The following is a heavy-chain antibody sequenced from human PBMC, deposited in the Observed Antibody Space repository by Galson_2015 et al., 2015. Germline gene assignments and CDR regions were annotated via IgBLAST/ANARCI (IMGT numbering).Heavy chain of an antibody. CDR1: GFTFSSYW. Sequence: SLRLSCAASGFTFSSYWMHCVRQAPGKGLVWVSRINSHGSSTTYADSVKGRFTISRDNTKNTLYLQMDSLGDEDTAVYYCARDPVTIAAVGPYWNFDLWGRGTLVTVSS. D-gene: IGHD6-13*01. CDR3: ARDPVTIAAVGPYWNFDL. J-gene: IGHJ2*01. CDR2: INSHGSST. V-gene: IGHV3-74*01.